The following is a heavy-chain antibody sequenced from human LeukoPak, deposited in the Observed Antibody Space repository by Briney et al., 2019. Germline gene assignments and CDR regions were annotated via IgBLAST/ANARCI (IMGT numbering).Heavy chain of an antibody. CDR1: GGSFRGYN. Sequence: SETLSLTCAVYGGSFRGYNWSWIRQPPGKGLEWMGEINHSGSTNYNPSLKSRVTISVDTSKNQCSLKLSSVTAADTAVYYCARVEQQLAINWFDPWGQGTLVTVSS. CDR3: ARVEQQLAINWFDP. J-gene: IGHJ5*02. V-gene: IGHV4-34*01. CDR2: INHSGST. D-gene: IGHD6-13*01.